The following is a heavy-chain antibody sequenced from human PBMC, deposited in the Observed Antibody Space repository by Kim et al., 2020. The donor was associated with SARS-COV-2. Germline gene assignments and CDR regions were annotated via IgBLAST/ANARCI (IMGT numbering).Heavy chain of an antibody. CDR2: IRSKVDGGTA. V-gene: IGHV3-15*01. J-gene: IGHJ4*02. Sequence: GGSLRLSCAASGFTFSNAWMNWVRQAPGKGLEWVGRIRSKVDGGTAEYAAHVRGSFTISRDDAENTLFLQMNSLETEDTAVCYCTTAPGKAVPGRGYWGQGTLVTVSS. CDR3: TTAPGKAVPGRGY. D-gene: IGHD6-19*01. CDR1: GFTFSNAW.